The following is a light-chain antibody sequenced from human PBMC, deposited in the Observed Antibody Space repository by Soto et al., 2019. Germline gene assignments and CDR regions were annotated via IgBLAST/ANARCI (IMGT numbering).Light chain of an antibody. V-gene: IGKV3-11*01. J-gene: IGKJ1*01. CDR3: QQRSNWPPWT. CDR1: QSVSSY. Sequence: EIVLTQSPATLSLSPGERATLSCRASQSVSSYLAWYQQKPGKAPRLLIYDASNRATGIPARFSGSGSGTDFPLTISSLEPEDCAVYYCQQRSNWPPWTFGQGTKVEIK. CDR2: DAS.